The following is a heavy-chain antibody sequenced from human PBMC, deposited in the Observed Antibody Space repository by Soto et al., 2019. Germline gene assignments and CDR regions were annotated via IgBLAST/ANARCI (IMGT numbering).Heavy chain of an antibody. J-gene: IGHJ4*02. V-gene: IGHV4-39*01. CDR3: ARSLITMVPAAD. Sequence: QLQLQESGPGLVKPSETLSLTCTVSGGSISSSSYYWGWIRQPPGKGLEWIGSIYYSGSTYYNPSRKCRVTIAVDPSRNQFSLKLSSVAAAATAVYCCARSLITMVPAADWGQGTLVTVSS. D-gene: IGHD3-10*01. CDR1: GGSISSSSYY. CDR2: IYYSGST.